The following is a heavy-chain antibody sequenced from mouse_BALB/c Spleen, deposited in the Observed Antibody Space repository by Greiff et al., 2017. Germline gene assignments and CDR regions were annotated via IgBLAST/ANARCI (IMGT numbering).Heavy chain of an antibody. CDR1: GFTFSNYW. D-gene: IGHD2-1*01. Sequence: VQLKQSGGGLVQPGGSMKLSCVASGFTFSNYWMNWVRQSPEKGLEWVAEISLKSNNYATHYAESVKGRFTISRDDSKSSVYLQMNNLRAEDTGIYYCTRRGNYFAMDYWGQGTSVTVSS. J-gene: IGHJ4*01. CDR3: TRRGNYFAMDY. V-gene: IGHV6-6*02. CDR2: ISLKSNNYAT.